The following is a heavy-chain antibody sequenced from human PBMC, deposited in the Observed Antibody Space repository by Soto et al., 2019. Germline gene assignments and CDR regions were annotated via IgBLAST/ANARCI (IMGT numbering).Heavy chain of an antibody. CDR2: IYYSGST. J-gene: IGHJ2*01. V-gene: IGHV4-59*01. CDR1: GGSISSYY. Sequence: QVQLQESGPGLVKPSETLSLTCTVSGGSISSYYWSWIRQPPGKGLEWIGYIYYSGSTNYNPSLKGRVTTSGDTSKNQFSLKLSSVPAADTAVYYCARDPVGNWYFDLWGRGTLVTVSS. CDR3: ARDPVGNWYFDL.